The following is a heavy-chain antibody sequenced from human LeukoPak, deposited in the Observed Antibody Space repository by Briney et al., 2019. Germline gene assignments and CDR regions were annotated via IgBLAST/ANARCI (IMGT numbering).Heavy chain of an antibody. CDR2: MNPNSGNT. V-gene: IGHV1-8*01. CDR3: ARSDSSSWNPHYYYYYYGMDV. Sequence: ASVKVSCKASGYTSTSYDINWVRQATGQGLEWMGWMNPNSGNTGYAQKFQGRVTMTRNTSISTAYMELSSLRSEDTAVYYCARSDSSSWNPHYYYYYYGMDVWGQGTTVTVSS. J-gene: IGHJ6*02. D-gene: IGHD6-13*01. CDR1: GYTSTSYD.